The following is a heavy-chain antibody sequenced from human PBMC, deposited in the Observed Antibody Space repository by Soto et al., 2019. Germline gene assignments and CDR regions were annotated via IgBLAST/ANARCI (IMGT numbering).Heavy chain of an antibody. V-gene: IGHV1-3*01. Sequence: QVQLVQSGAEVKKPGASVKVSCEASGYTFTSYAIHWVRQAPGQRLEWMGWINADNGNTKYSQKFQGTVTITRDTSASTAYMELSSLSSADTAVYYCARGHDSSGYVLEYWGQGTLVTVSS. CDR2: INADNGNT. J-gene: IGHJ4*02. CDR3: ARGHDSSGYVLEY. CDR1: GYTFTSYA. D-gene: IGHD3-22*01.